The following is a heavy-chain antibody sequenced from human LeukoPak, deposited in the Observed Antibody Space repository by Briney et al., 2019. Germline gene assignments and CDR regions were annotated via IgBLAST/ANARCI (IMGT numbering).Heavy chain of an antibody. Sequence: SETLSLTCTVSGYSISSSYYWGWIRQPPVKGLEWIGSIYYSGSTYYNPSLKSRVTISVDTSKNQFSLKLSSVTAADTAVYYCARDGLEVGATPIDYWGQGTLVTVSS. V-gene: IGHV4-38-2*02. CDR1: GYSISSSYY. CDR3: ARDGLEVGATPIDY. J-gene: IGHJ4*02. CDR2: IYYSGST. D-gene: IGHD1-26*01.